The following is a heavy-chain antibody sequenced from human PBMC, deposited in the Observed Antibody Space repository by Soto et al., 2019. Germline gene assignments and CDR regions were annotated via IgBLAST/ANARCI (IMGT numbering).Heavy chain of an antibody. Sequence: SVKVSCKASGGTFSSYAISWVRQAPGQGLEWMGGIIPIFGTANYAQKFQGRVTITADESTSTAYMGLSSLRSEDTAVYYGAREGDGGVIAAAGTFWFDPWGQGTLVTVS. CDR3: AREGDGGVIAAAGTFWFDP. CDR2: IIPIFGTA. V-gene: IGHV1-69*13. D-gene: IGHD6-13*01. CDR1: GGTFSSYA. J-gene: IGHJ5*02.